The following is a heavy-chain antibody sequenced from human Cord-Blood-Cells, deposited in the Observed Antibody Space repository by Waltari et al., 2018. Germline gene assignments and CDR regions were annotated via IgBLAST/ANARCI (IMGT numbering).Heavy chain of an antibody. D-gene: IGHD6-13*01. J-gene: IGHJ4*02. CDR2: ISAYNGNT. CDR3: ARDQVLGIAAPLDY. V-gene: IGHV1-18*04. CDR1: GYTLTRYR. Sequence: QFQLVPSGAEVKKPGASVKVSCKASGYTLTRYRISWVRQAHGQGLEWVGWISAYNGNTNYAPKLQGRVTMTTDTSTSTAYMELRSLRTDDTAVYYCARDQVLGIAAPLDYWGQGTLVTVSS.